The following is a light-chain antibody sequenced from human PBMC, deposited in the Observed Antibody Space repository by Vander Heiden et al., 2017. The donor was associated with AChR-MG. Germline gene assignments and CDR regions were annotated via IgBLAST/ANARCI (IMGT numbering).Light chain of an antibody. Sequence: QSVLTQPPSPSGTPAQTVTSSCSGSSPDIGSNTVNWYQQLPGTAANLLIYSNNQRPSGVPDRFSGSKSGTSASLAISGLQSEDEADYYCAAWDDSLNGRVFGGGTKLTVL. CDR1: SPDIGSNT. J-gene: IGLJ3*02. CDR2: SNN. CDR3: AAWDDSLNGRV. V-gene: IGLV1-44*01.